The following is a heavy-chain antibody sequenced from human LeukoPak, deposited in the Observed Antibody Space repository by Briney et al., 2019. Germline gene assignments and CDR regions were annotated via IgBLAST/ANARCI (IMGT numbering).Heavy chain of an antibody. Sequence: SETLSLTCTVSGDSISAYYWSWIRQPPGKGLEWIGYIHYSGTTNYYPSLKSRVTIALDTSKNQFSLKLNSVTAADTAVYYCARFGTSSSRFFDQWGQGTLVTVSS. CDR2: IHYSGTT. CDR1: GDSISAYY. CDR3: ARFGTSSSRFFDQ. J-gene: IGHJ4*02. V-gene: IGHV4-59*01. D-gene: IGHD6-6*01.